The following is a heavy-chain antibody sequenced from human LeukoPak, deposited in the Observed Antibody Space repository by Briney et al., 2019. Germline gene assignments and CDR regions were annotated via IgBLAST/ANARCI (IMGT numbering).Heavy chain of an antibody. CDR1: GFTFSSYW. Sequence: GGSLRLSCAASGFTFSSYWMHWVRQAPGKGLVWVSRINTDGSSTSYADSVKGRFTISRDNAKNTLYLQMNSLRAEDTAVYYCARTTYDFWSGYYFGSGYFDYWGQGTLVTVSS. V-gene: IGHV3-74*01. CDR3: ARTTYDFWSGYYFGSGYFDY. D-gene: IGHD3-3*01. J-gene: IGHJ4*02. CDR2: INTDGSST.